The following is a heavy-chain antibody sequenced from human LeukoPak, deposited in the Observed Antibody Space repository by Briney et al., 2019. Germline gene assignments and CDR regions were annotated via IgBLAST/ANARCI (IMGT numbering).Heavy chain of an antibody. CDR3: ARDPTPITTVSYGMDV. V-gene: IGHV3-30-3*01. CDR1: GFTFSSYA. D-gene: IGHD4-17*01. Sequence: GGSLRLSCAASGFTFSSYAMHWVRQAPGKGLEWVAVISYDGSNKYYADSVKGRFTISRDNSKNTLYLQMNSLRAEDTAAYYCARDPTPITTVSYGMDVWGQGTTVTVSS. CDR2: ISYDGSNK. J-gene: IGHJ6*02.